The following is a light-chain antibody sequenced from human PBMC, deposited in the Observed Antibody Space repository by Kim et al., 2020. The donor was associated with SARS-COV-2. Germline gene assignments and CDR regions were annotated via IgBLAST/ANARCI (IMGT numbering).Light chain of an antibody. CDR1: SNDVGGYNY. V-gene: IGLV2-11*03. J-gene: IGLJ2*01. Sequence: GQSVTLSCTGTSNDVGGYNYVSWYQQHPGKAPKLMIYDVSKWPSGVPDRFSGSKSGNTASLTISGLQAEDEADYYCCSYAGSYTLVFGGGTQLTVL. CDR2: DVS. CDR3: CSYAGSYTLV.